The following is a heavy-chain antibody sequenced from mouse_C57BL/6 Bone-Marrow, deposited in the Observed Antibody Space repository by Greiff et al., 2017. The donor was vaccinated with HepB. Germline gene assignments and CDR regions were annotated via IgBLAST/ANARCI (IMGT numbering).Heavy chain of an antibody. CDR2: ISDGGSYT. J-gene: IGHJ1*03. CDR3: ARDRDGYYVYWYFDV. V-gene: IGHV5-4*01. Sequence: DVHLVESGGGLVKPGGSLKLSCAASGFTFSSYAMSWVRQTPEKRLEWVATISDGGSYTYYPDNVKGRFTISRDNAKNNLYLQMSHLKSEDTAMYYCARDRDGYYVYWYFDVWGTGTTVTVSS. D-gene: IGHD2-3*01. CDR1: GFTFSSYA.